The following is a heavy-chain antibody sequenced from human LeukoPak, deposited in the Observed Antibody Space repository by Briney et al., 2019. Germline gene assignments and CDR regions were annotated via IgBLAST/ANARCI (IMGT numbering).Heavy chain of an antibody. V-gene: IGHV4-31*03. CDR3: ARVDYGDYRFDY. Sequence: SETLSLTCTVSGGSISSGGYYWSWIRQHPGKGLEWIGYIYYSGSTYYNPSLKSRITISVDTSKNQFSLKLSSVTAADTAVYYCARVDYGDYRFDYWGKGTLVTVSS. J-gene: IGHJ4*02. D-gene: IGHD4-17*01. CDR2: IYYSGST. CDR1: GGSISSGGYY.